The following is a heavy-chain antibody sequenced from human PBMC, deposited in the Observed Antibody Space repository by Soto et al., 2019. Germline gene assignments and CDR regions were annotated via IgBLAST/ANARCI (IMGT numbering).Heavy chain of an antibody. V-gene: IGHV3-33*01. D-gene: IGHD3-9*01. CDR1: GFTFSNYA. CDR3: ARGGQYDLLTGYSTGRFDY. J-gene: IGHJ4*02. CDR2: IWYDGSNE. Sequence: QVQLVESGGGVAQPGRSLRLSCAASGFTFSNYAMHWVRQAPGKGLEWVAVIWYDGSNEYYADSGKGRFTISRDNSKNTLYLQMNSLRDEDTAVYKCARGGQYDLLTGYSTGRFDYWGQGSLVTVSS.